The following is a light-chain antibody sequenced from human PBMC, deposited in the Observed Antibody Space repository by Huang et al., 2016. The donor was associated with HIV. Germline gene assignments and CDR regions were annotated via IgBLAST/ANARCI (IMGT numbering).Light chain of an antibody. V-gene: IGKV3-11*01. Sequence: EIVLTQSPATLSLSPGERATLSCRASQSVNDFLAWFQQKPGQAPRLLIYDTSPRAAGIPARFSGSGYGTDFTLTISSLEPEDFAVYYCQQRRSWPLTFGGGTKVEIK. J-gene: IGKJ4*01. CDR3: QQRRSWPLT. CDR1: QSVNDF. CDR2: DTS.